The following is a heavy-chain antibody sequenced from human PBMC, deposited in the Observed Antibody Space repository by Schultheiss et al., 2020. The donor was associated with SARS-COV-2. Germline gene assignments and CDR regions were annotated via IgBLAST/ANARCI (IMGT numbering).Heavy chain of an antibody. CDR2: ISSSGSTI. J-gene: IGHJ4*02. CDR3: ATYGDYAHY. D-gene: IGHD4-17*01. CDR1: GFTFSSYE. V-gene: IGHV3-48*03. Sequence: GGSLRLSCAASGFTFSSYEMNWVRQATGKGLEWVSYISSSGSTIYYADSVKGRFTISRDNAKNSLYLQMNSLRAEDTAVYYCATYGDYAHYWGQGTLVTVSS.